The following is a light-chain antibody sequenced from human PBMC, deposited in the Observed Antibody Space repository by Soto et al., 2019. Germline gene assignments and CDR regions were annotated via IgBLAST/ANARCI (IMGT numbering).Light chain of an antibody. Sequence: DIQMTQSPSSLSASVGDRVTITCLASLAISNYLAWYQQKPGKIPNLLIYAASTLQAGVPSRFSGSGSGTDFTLTISRLEPEDFAVYCCQQYGSSPRTFGQGTKVDIK. CDR2: AAS. CDR3: QQYGSSPRT. V-gene: IGKV1-27*01. J-gene: IGKJ1*01. CDR1: LAISNY.